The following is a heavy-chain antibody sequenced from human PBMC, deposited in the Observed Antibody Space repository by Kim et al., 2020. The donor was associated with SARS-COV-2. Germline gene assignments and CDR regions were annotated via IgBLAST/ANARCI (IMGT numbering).Heavy chain of an antibody. J-gene: IGHJ6*01. CDR1: GFTFSSYA. CDR3: AKDIVVVPAAMILPGGM. CDR2: IYSGGSST. V-gene: IGHV3-23*03. D-gene: IGHD2-2*01. Sequence: GGSLRLSCAASGFTFSSYAMSWVRQAPGKGLEWVSVIYSGGSSTYYADSVKGRFTISRDNSKKKLYLQMNSLRAEDTDVYYCAKDIVVVPAAMILPGGM.